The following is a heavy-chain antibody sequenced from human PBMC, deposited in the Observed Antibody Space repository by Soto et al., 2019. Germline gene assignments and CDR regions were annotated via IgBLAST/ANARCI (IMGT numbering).Heavy chain of an antibody. CDR3: ARGGSVGYCSSTSCYTGYYYYGMDV. CDR1: GYTFTSYA. CDR2: INTNTGNP. V-gene: IGHV7-4-1*01. Sequence: QVQLVQSGSELKKPGASVKVSCKASGYTFTSYAMNWVRQAPGQGLEWMGWINTNTGNPTYAQGFTVRFVFSVDTSVSTAYLQICSLKAEDTAVYYCARGGSVGYCSSTSCYTGYYYYGMDVWGQGTTVTVSS. D-gene: IGHD2-2*02. J-gene: IGHJ6*02.